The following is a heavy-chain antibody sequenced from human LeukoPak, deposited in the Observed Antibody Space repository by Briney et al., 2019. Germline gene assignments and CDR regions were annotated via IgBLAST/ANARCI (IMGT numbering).Heavy chain of an antibody. J-gene: IGHJ4*02. CDR2: SYYSGST. Sequence: TGTLSLTCRVSGGSLSRNIYYWGWIRQPPGKGLEWSGTSYYSGSTYDNPSLKSRLTISVDTSKNQFSLKRSSVTAADTAVYYCATIFSGNYWGINYWGQGTLVTVSS. V-gene: IGHV4-39*01. D-gene: IGHD1-26*01. CDR3: ATIFSGNYWGINY. CDR1: GGSLSRNIYY.